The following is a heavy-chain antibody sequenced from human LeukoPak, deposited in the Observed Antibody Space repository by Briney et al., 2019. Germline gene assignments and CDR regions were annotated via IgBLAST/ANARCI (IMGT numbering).Heavy chain of an antibody. CDR3: ANRGPSGSSAYSFDY. CDR1: GFTFSSYA. V-gene: IGHV3-23*01. CDR2: ISGSGGST. Sequence: PGGSLRLSCAASGFTFSSYAMSWVRQAPGKGLEWVLAISGSGGSTYYADSVKGRFTISRDNSKNTLYLQMNSLRAEDTAVYYCANRGPSGSSAYSFDYWGQGTLVTVSS. D-gene: IGHD3-10*01. J-gene: IGHJ4*02.